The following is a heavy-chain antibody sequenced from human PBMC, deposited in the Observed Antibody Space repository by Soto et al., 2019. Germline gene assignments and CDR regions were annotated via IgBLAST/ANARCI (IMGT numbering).Heavy chain of an antibody. J-gene: IGHJ4*02. Sequence: ASVKVSCKASGYTFTSYGISWVRQAPGQGLEWMGWISAYNGNTNYAQKLQGRVTMTTDTSTSTAYMELRSLRSDDTAVYYCARTLPPYIAAAGKRFDYWGQGTLVTVSS. CDR2: ISAYNGNT. V-gene: IGHV1-18*01. D-gene: IGHD6-13*01. CDR3: ARTLPPYIAAAGKRFDY. CDR1: GYTFTSYG.